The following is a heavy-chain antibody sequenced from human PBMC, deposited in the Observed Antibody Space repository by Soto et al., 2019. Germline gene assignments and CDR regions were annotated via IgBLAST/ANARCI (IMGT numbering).Heavy chain of an antibody. D-gene: IGHD2-8*02. CDR1: GGSVSSGSYY. V-gene: IGHV4-61*01. CDR3: ARDSPVVS. J-gene: IGHJ5*02. CDR2: IYYSGST. Sequence: PSETLSLTCTVSGGSVSSGSYYWSWIRQPPGKGLEWIGYIYYSGSTNYSPSLKSRVTISVDTSKNQFSLKLSSVTAADTAVYYCARDSPVVSWGQGTLVTVSS.